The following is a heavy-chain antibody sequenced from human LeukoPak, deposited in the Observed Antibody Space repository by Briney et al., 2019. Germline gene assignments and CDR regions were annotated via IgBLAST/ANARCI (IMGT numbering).Heavy chain of an antibody. CDR1: GYTFTGYY. Sequence: ASVKVSCKTSGYTFTGYYMHWVRQAPGQGLEWMGWINPNSGGTNYAQNFQGRVTMTRGASITTAYMELSRLTSDDTAVYYCARDGDTAMIHAFDIWGQGTMVTVSS. CDR3: ARDGDTAMIHAFDI. V-gene: IGHV1-2*02. J-gene: IGHJ3*02. CDR2: INPNSGGT. D-gene: IGHD5-18*01.